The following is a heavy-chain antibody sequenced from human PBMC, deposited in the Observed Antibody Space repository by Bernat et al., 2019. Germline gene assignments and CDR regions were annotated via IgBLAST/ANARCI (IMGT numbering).Heavy chain of an antibody. CDR1: GFTFSSYG. V-gene: IGHV3-30*18. CDR3: AKDRVGAEGGVYYYYGMDV. D-gene: IGHD1-26*01. J-gene: IGHJ6*02. CDR2: ISYDGSNK. Sequence: QVQLVESGGGVVQPGRSLRLSCAASGFTFSSYGMHWVRQAPGKGLGGVAVISYDGSNKYYADSVKCRFTLSRDNSKNTLYLQMNSLRAEDTAVYYCAKDRVGAEGGVYYYYGMDVWGQGTTVTVSS.